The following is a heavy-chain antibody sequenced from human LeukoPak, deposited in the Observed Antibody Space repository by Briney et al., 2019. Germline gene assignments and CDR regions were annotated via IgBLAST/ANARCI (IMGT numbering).Heavy chain of an antibody. CDR1: GFTFRSYA. CDR3: ARDQSVTNYYYGMDV. CDR2: INGGGDST. V-gene: IGHV3-23*01. J-gene: IGHJ6*02. Sequence: GGSLRLSCAASGFTFRSYAMSWVRQAPGKGLEWVSTINGGGDSTHYVDTVKGRFTISRDSSENTLYLQMNSLRAEDTAVYYCARDQSVTNYYYGMDVWGQGTTVTVSS. D-gene: IGHD4-17*01.